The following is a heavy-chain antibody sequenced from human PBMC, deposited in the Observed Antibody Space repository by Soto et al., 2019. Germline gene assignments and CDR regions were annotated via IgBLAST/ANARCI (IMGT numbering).Heavy chain of an antibody. V-gene: IGHV3-66*01. CDR2: IYSGGST. J-gene: IGHJ4*02. Sequence: PGGSLRLSCAASGFTVSSNYMSWVRQAPGKGLEWVSVIYSGGSTYYADSVKGRFTISRDNSKNTLYLQMNSLRAEDTAVYYCARDPAGDSGSYSSFYFFDYWGQGTLVTVSS. CDR3: ARDPAGDSGSYSSFYFFDY. CDR1: GFTVSSNY. D-gene: IGHD1-26*01.